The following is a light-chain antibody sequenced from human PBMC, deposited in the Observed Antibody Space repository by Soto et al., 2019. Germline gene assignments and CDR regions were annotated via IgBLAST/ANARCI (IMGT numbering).Light chain of an antibody. V-gene: IGLV1-44*01. J-gene: IGLJ1*01. CDR1: SSNIGTNT. Sequence: QSVLTQPPSASGTPGQRVTISCSGSSSNIGTNTVNWYLHLPGTAPKLLIYNNDQRPSGVPERFSGSKSGTSASLAISGLQSEDEANYYCAAWDDSLNGFYVFGSGTKLTVL. CDR2: NND. CDR3: AAWDDSLNGFYV.